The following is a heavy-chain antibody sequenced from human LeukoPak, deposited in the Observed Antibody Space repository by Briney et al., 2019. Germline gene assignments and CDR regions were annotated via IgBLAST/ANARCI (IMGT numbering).Heavy chain of an antibody. D-gene: IGHD1-14*01. CDR2: IYSNGNT. CDR3: VRAEPFKD. V-gene: IGHV3-53*01. J-gene: IGHJ4*02. CDR1: GFTVSTNY. Sequence: PGGSLRLSCAASGFTVSTNYMSRVRQAPGKGLEWVSVIYSNGNTYYAESVKGRFTISRDNSKNTLYLQMNTLRAEDTAVYYCVRAEPFKDWGQGTLVTVSS.